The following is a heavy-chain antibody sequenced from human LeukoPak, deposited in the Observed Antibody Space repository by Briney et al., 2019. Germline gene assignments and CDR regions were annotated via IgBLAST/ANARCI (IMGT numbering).Heavy chain of an antibody. CDR1: GYSFTDYY. Sequence: ASVKVSFKASGYSFTDYYMHWVRQAPGQGLEWMGWISPRSGDTSYAQKFQGRVTMTRDTSINTVDMDLSGLTSDDTAVFYCARGREIHGGSDTKLDDYWGQGTLVTVSS. CDR3: ARGREIHGGSDTKLDDY. CDR2: ISPRSGDT. D-gene: IGHD3-10*01. J-gene: IGHJ4*02. V-gene: IGHV1-2*02.